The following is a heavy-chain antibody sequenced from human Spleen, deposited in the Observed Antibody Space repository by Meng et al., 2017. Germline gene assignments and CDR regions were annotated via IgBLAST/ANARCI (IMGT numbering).Heavy chain of an antibody. CDR3: ARDFQWLVESTDY. CDR1: GGSFSDYY. D-gene: IGHD6-19*01. V-gene: IGHV4-34*01. Sequence: SETLSLTCVVSGGSFSDYYWSWIRQPPGKGLEWIGEINHSGGTYYNPSLKSRVTISVDTSKNQFSLKLSSVTAADTAVYYCARDFQWLVESTDYWGQGTLVTVSS. CDR2: INHSGGT. J-gene: IGHJ4*02.